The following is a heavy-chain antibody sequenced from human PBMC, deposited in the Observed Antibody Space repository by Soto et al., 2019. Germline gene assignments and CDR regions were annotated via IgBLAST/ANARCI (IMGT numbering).Heavy chain of an antibody. D-gene: IGHD5-12*01. CDR2: MNPNSGNT. J-gene: IGHJ4*02. CDR1: GYTFTSYD. Sequence: QVQLVQSGAEVKKPGASVKVSCKASGYTFTSYDINWVRQATGQGLEWMGWMNPNSGNTGYAQKFQGRVTMTRNTSISTADMKVSSLRSEDTAVYYCARSYRRGGYSGYHPLDYWGQGTVVTVSS. V-gene: IGHV1-8*01. CDR3: ARSYRRGGYSGYHPLDY.